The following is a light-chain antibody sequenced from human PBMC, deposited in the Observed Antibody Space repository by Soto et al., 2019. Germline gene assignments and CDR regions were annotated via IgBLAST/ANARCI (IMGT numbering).Light chain of an antibody. J-gene: IGLJ1*01. Sequence: QSALTRPRSVSGSPGQSVTISCTGTSSDVGSYNRVSWYQQPPGKAPKLMIYDVSQRPSGVPDRFSGSKSDNTASLTISGLQAEDEADYYCCSYAGSYTYVFGTGTKLTVL. CDR2: DVS. V-gene: IGLV2-11*01. CDR3: CSYAGSYTYV. CDR1: SSDVGSYNR.